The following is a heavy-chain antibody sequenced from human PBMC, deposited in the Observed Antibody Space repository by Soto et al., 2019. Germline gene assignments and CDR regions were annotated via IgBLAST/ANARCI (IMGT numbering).Heavy chain of an antibody. CDR2: ISAYNGNT. CDR1: GYTFTSYG. CDR3: ARASRSSSSYYYYYMDV. Sequence: GASVKVSCKASGYTFTSYGISWVRQAPGQGLEWMGWISAYNGNTNYAQKLQGRVTMTTDTSTSTAYMELSSLRSEDTAVYYCARASRSSSSYYYYYMDVWGKGTTVTVSS. D-gene: IGHD6-6*01. V-gene: IGHV1-18*01. J-gene: IGHJ6*03.